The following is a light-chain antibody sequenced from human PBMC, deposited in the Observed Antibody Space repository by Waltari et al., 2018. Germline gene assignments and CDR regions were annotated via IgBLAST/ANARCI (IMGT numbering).Light chain of an antibody. Sequence: IWRVFTGFCWLLAWDPQKPGKGPKPPMDHGATLQGGVPSRFSGSGSGTEFTLIISSLQPDDFATCYCQQYYSYPYTFGQGTKLEFK. J-gene: IGKJ2*01. V-gene: IGKV1-5*02. CDR3: QQYYSYPYT. CDR1: TGFCWL. CDR2: HGA.